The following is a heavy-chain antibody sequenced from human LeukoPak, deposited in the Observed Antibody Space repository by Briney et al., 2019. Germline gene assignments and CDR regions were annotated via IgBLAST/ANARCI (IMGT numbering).Heavy chain of an antibody. CDR1: GGTFSSYA. J-gene: IGHJ4*02. CDR2: MNPNSGNT. V-gene: IGHV1-8*02. D-gene: IGHD6-13*01. Sequence: ASVKVSCKASGGTFSSYAISWVRQATGQGLEWMGWMNPNSGNTGYAQKFQGRVTMTRNTSISTAYMELSSLRSEDTAVYYCARDRGSSLDYWGQGTLVTVSS. CDR3: ARDRGSSLDY.